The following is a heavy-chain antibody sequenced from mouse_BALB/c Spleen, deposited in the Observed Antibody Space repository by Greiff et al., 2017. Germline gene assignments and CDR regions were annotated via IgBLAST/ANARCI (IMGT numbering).Heavy chain of an antibody. CDR1: GYSITSGYY. V-gene: IGHV3-6*02. CDR2: ISYDGSN. D-gene: IGHD1-1*01. J-gene: IGHJ2*01. CDR3: ASSPYYGSSLYY. Sequence: EVQLQESGPGLVKPSQSLSLTCSVTGYSITSGYYWNWIRQFPGNKLEWMGYISYDGSNNYNPSLKNLISITRDTSKNQFFLKLNSVTTEDTATYYCASSPYYGSSLYYWGQGTTLTVSA.